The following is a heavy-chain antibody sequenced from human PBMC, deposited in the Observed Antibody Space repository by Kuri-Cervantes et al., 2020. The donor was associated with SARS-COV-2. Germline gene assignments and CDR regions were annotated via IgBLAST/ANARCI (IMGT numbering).Heavy chain of an antibody. CDR3: AKDSVSYYYGSGSFILDY. V-gene: IGHV3-9*03. CDR1: GFTFDDYV. Sequence: SLKISCAASGFTFDDYVMHWVRQAPGKGLEWGSGISGNSGSIGYADSVKGRFNIYRDNAKNSMYLQMNSLRAEDMAFYYCAKDSVSYYYGSGSFILDYWGQGTLVTVSS. CDR2: ISGNSGSI. J-gene: IGHJ4*02. D-gene: IGHD3-10*01.